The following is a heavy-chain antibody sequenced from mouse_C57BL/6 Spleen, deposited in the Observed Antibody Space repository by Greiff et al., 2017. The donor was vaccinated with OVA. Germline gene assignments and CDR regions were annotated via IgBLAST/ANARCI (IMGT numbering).Heavy chain of an antibody. V-gene: IGHV1-61*01. D-gene: IGHD1-1*01. CDR3: ARGTGSEGYYFEC. J-gene: IGHJ2*01. CDR1: GYTFTSYW. Sequence: VQLQQPGAELVRPGSSVKLSCKASGYTFTSYWMDWVKQRPGQGLEWIGNIYPSDSETHYNQKFKDKATLTVDKSSSTAYMQLSSLTSEDSAVYYCARGTGSEGYYFECWGQGTTLTVSS. CDR2: IYPSDSET.